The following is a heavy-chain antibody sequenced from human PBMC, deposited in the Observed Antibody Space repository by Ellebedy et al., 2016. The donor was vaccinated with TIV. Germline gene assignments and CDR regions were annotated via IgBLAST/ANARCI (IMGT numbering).Heavy chain of an antibody. D-gene: IGHD6-13*01. V-gene: IGHV3-48*01. CDR2: ISSVSTTI. J-gene: IGHJ4*02. CDR1: GFSFSDFH. Sequence: GESLKISCAASGFSFSDFHMSWVRQAPGKGPEWISYISSVSTTIYYSDSVRGRFTISRDNSKNTLYLQMNSLRAEDTAVYYCAKDPAAANGDYWGQGTLVTVSS. CDR3: AKDPAAANGDY.